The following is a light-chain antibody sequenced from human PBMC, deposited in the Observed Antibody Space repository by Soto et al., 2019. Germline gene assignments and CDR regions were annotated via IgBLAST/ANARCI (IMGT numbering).Light chain of an antibody. V-gene: IGLV1-40*02. Sequence: QSSGTQPPSVSGAPGQRVTIACTGSISNIGVGYHVHWYQQLPGAAPKLLIFGDSNRPSGVPDRFSGSKSGTSASLAITGLQADDEADYYCQSSDSRLSGSDVFGTGTKVTVL. J-gene: IGLJ1*01. CDR3: QSSDSRLSGSDV. CDR2: GDS. CDR1: ISNIGVGYH.